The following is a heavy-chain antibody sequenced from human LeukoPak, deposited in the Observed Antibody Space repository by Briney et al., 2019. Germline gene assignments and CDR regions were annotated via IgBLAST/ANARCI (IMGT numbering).Heavy chain of an antibody. V-gene: IGHV4-59*01. J-gene: IGHJ4*02. D-gene: IGHD3-10*01. Sequence: PSETLSLTCTVSGGSISSYYWSWIRQPPGXXLEWIGYIYYSGSTNYNPSLKSRVTISVDTSKNQFSLKLSSVTAADTAVYYCARGVRLYGSGSYSTASADYWGQGTLVTVSS. CDR3: ARGVRLYGSGSYSTASADY. CDR1: GGSISSYY. CDR2: IYYSGST.